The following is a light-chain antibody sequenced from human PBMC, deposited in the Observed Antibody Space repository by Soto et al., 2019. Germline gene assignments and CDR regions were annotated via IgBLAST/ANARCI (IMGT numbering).Light chain of an antibody. CDR3: CSYAGRDTLYV. CDR2: DVS. Sequence: QSALTQPRSVSGSPGQSVTISCTGTSTDVGGYNYVSWYQQHPGKVHKLMLYDVSKRPSGVPDRFSGSKSGNTASLNISGLQAEDEADYYCCSYAGRDTLYVFGSGTKVTVL. CDR1: STDVGGYNY. J-gene: IGLJ1*01. V-gene: IGLV2-11*01.